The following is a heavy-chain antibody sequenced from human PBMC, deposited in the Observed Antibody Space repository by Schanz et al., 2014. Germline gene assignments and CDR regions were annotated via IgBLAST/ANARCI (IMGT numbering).Heavy chain of an antibody. Sequence: QVQLVKSGGGVVQPGRSLRLSCAGSGFSFRGFGMHLVRQAPGKGLEREEVISYDGRNKYFADSVKGRFTISRDNSKNTLFLQVNRLRAEDTAVYYCAKDPFGHYDSSGCSDCYYYGMDVWGQGTTVTVSS. J-gene: IGHJ6*02. D-gene: IGHD3-22*01. CDR1: GFSFRGFG. CDR3: AKDPFGHYDSSGCSDCYYYGMDV. V-gene: IGHV3-30*18. CDR2: ISYDGRNK.